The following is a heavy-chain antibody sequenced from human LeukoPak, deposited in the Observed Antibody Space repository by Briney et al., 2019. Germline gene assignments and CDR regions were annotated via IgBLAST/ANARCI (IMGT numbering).Heavy chain of an antibody. Sequence: PGGSLTLSCATSGFTFSRYWMTWLRQAPGKGLEWVAHIRIHDGGSHYVDYEKGRFIVSRDNAKNSLYLQMNSLRLEDTAVYYCARDIPYRSQDFDYWGQGNMVTLSS. CDR3: ARDIPYRSQDFDY. CDR2: IRIHDGGS. CDR1: GFTFSRYW. V-gene: IGHV3-7*01. D-gene: IGHD2-21*01. J-gene: IGHJ4*02.